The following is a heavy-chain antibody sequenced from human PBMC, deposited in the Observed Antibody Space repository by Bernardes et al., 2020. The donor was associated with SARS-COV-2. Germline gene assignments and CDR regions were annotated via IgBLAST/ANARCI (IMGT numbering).Heavy chain of an antibody. J-gene: IGHJ3*02. CDR3: ARARAITSFGVVTPFDI. CDR1: GGSISSGGYY. CDR2: IYYSGST. D-gene: IGHD3-3*01. Sequence: SETLPLTCTVSGGSISSGGYYWSWIRQHPGKGLEWIGYIYYSGSTYYNPSLKSRVTISVDTSKNQFSLKLSSVTAADTAVYYCARARAITSFGVVTPFDIWGQGTMVTVSS. V-gene: IGHV4-31*03.